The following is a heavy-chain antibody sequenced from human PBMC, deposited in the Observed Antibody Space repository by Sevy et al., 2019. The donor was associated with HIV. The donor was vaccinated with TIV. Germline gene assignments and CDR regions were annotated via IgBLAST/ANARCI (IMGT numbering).Heavy chain of an antibody. J-gene: IGHJ6*02. CDR2: INPNSGGT. D-gene: IGHD3-10*01. Sequence: ASVKVSCKASGYTFTGYYMHWVRQAPGQGLEWMGRINPNSGGTNYAQKFQGRVTMTRDTSISTAYMELSRLRSDDTAVYYCARFYGSGTDPYYYYGMDVWAKGPRSPSP. CDR3: ARFYGSGTDPYYYYGMDV. CDR1: GYTFTGYY. V-gene: IGHV1-2*06.